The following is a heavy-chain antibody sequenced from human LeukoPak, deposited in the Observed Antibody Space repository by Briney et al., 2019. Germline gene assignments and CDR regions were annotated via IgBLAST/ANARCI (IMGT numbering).Heavy chain of an antibody. V-gene: IGHV3-30-3*01. CDR1: GFTFSSYA. CDR2: ISYDGSNN. Sequence: PGRSLRLSCAASGFTFSSYALHWVRQAPGKGLEWVAIISYDGSNNYYADSVKGRFTVSRDNSKNMLYLQMHSLRAEDTAIYYCARGGSGSYYYYYYYMDIWGKGTTVTVSS. CDR3: ARGGSGSYYYYYYYMDI. J-gene: IGHJ6*03. D-gene: IGHD5-12*01.